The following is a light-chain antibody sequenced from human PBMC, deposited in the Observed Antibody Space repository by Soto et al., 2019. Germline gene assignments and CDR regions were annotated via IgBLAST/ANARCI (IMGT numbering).Light chain of an antibody. J-gene: IGLJ2*01. CDR3: QSYDSSLSSYVV. CDR2: GNS. CDR1: SSNIGAGYD. V-gene: IGLV1-40*01. Sequence: QSVLTQPPSVSGAPGQRVTISCTGSSSNIGAGYDVHWYQQLPGTAPKLLIYGNSNRPSGVPDRFSGSKSGTSASLAITGQQAEDVADYYCQSYDSSLSSYVVFGGGTNLTVL.